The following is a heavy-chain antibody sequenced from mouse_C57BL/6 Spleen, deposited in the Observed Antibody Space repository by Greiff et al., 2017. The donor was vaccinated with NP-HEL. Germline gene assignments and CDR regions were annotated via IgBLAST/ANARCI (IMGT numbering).Heavy chain of an antibody. V-gene: IGHV1-52*01. D-gene: IGHD1-1*01. CDR2: IYPSDSET. J-gene: IGHJ4*01. Sequence: QVQLQQPGAELVRPRSSVPLSFPSSFSPFPLSFLSFFNHIPLQGLEWIGNIYPSDSETHYNQKFKDKATLTVDKSSSTAYMQLSSLTSEDSAVYYCARTSGSSSYYAMDYWGQGTSVTVSS. CDR3: ARTSGSSSYYAMDY. CDR1: FSPFPLSF.